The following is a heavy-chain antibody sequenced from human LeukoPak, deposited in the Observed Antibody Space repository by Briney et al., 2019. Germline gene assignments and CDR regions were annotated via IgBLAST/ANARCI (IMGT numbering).Heavy chain of an antibody. Sequence: GXSLQISCKGSGSIFTSYWIGWVRQLPGKGLEWMGIIYPGDSDTRYSPSFQGQVTISADKSISTAYLQWSSLKASDTAMYYCARYCSGGSCYAFDIWGQGTMVTVSS. CDR1: GSIFTSYW. D-gene: IGHD2-15*01. V-gene: IGHV5-51*01. J-gene: IGHJ3*02. CDR2: IYPGDSDT. CDR3: ARYCSGGSCYAFDI.